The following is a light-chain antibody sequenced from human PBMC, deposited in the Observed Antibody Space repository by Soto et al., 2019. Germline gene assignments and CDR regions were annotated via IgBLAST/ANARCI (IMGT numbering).Light chain of an antibody. CDR1: QSVVYSDGVAY. V-gene: IGKV2-30*01. Sequence: DVAMTQSPLSLPVTLGQPASISCRSSQSVVYSDGVAYLSWFQQRPGQSPRRLIYKASNRDSGVPDRFSGSGSGTEFTLQINRVEAEDVGVYYCLQGTKWPPTFGRGTRVEIK. J-gene: IGKJ1*01. CDR2: KAS. CDR3: LQGTKWPPT.